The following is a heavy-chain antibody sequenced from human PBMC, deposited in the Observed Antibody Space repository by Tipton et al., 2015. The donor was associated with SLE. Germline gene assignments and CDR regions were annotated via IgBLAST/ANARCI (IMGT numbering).Heavy chain of an antibody. CDR2: IIPILGIA. D-gene: IGHD3-16*01. CDR3: ARDRGGSYAFDY. CDR1: GGTFSSYT. J-gene: IGHJ4*02. V-gene: IGHV1-69*08. Sequence: QVQLVQSGAEVKKPGSSVKVSCKASGGTFSSYTISWVRQAPGQGLEWMGRIIPILGIANYAQKFQGRVTITADKSTSTAYMELSSLRSEDTAVYYCARDRGGSYAFDYWGQGTLVTASS.